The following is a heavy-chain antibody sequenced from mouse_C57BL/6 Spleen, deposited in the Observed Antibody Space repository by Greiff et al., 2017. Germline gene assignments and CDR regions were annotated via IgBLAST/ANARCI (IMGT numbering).Heavy chain of an antibody. CDR2: IYPGDGDT. Sequence: QVQLKQSGPELVKPGASVKISCKASGYAFSSSWMNWVKQRPGKGLEWIGRIYPGDGDTNYNGKFKGKATLTADKSSSTAYMQLSSLTSEDSAVYFCARVVYDYDGAMDYWGQGTSVTVSS. D-gene: IGHD2-4*01. CDR1: GYAFSSSW. V-gene: IGHV1-82*01. J-gene: IGHJ4*01. CDR3: ARVVYDYDGAMDY.